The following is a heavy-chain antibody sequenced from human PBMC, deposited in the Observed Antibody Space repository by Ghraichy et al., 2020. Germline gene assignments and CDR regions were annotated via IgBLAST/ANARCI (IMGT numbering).Heavy chain of an antibody. CDR2: ISSGSSTI. CDR1: GFTFSSYS. CDR3: ARRDIVATIAYYFDY. Sequence: GGSLRLSCAASGFTFSSYSMNWVRQAPGKGLEWVSYISSGSSTIYYADSVKGRFTISRDNAKNSLYLQMNSLRDEDTAVYYCARRDIVATIAYYFDYWGQGTLVTVSS. D-gene: IGHD5-12*01. V-gene: IGHV3-48*02. J-gene: IGHJ4*02.